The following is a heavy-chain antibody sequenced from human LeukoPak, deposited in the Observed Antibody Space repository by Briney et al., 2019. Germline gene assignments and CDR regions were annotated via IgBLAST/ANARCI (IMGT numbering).Heavy chain of an antibody. CDR1: GGSISSSSYY. J-gene: IGHJ4*02. D-gene: IGHD1-26*01. CDR3: ARLLIGSFDFDY. Sequence: SETLSLTCTVSGGSISSSSYYWGWIRQPPGKGLEWIGSIYYSGSTYYNPSLKSRVTISVDTSKNQFSPKLSSVTAADTAVYYCARLLIGSFDFDYWGQGTLVTVSS. CDR2: IYYSGST. V-gene: IGHV4-39*01.